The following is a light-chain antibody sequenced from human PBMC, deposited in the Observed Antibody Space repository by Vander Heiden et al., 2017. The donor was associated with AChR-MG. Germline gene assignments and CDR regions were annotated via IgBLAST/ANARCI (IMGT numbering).Light chain of an antibody. Sequence: QSALTQPASVSGSPGQSITISCAGTSSDIGGYNYVSWYQHHPGKAPKFMIYDVTKRPSGVSNRFSGSKSGNTASLTISGLLDEDEADYYCASYTGSSSLPYVFGTGTKVTVL. CDR2: DVT. J-gene: IGLJ1*01. CDR1: SSDIGGYNY. CDR3: ASYTGSSSLPYV. V-gene: IGLV2-14*03.